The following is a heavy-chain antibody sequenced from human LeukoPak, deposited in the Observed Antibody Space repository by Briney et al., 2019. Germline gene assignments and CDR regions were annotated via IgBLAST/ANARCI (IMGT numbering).Heavy chain of an antibody. D-gene: IGHD3-3*01. CDR1: GYTFTSYG. CDR3: ARDSNFWSGYPTYYYYYCGMDV. V-gene: IGHV1-2*02. J-gene: IGHJ6*02. CDR2: INPNSGGT. Sequence: ASVNVSCKASGYTFTSYGISWVRQAPGQGLAWLGWINPNSGGTNYAQKFQGRVTMTRDTSISTAYMELSRLRSDDTAVYYCARDSNFWSGYPTYYYYYCGMDVWGQGTTVTVSS.